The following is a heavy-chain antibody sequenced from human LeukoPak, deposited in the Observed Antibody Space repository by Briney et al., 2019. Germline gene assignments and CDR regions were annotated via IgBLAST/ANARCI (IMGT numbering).Heavy chain of an antibody. CDR3: ARYGPTMTDAFDI. CDR1: GFTFSSYG. V-gene: IGHV3-30*02. Sequence: GGSLRLSCAASGFTFSSYGMHWVRQAPGKGLEWVAFIRYDGSNKYYADSVKGRFTISRDNSKNTLYLQMNSLRAEDTAVYYCARYGPTMTDAFDIWGQGTMVTVSS. J-gene: IGHJ3*02. D-gene: IGHD3-22*01. CDR2: IRYDGSNK.